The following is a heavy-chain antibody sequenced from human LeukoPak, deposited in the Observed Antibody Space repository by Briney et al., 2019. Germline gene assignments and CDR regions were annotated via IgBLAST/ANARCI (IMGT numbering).Heavy chain of an antibody. CDR2: IYHSGST. CDR3: ARRGFYDSSGYLRY. J-gene: IGHJ4*02. V-gene: IGHV4-38-2*02. Sequence: SETLSLTCTVSGYSISSGYYWGWIRQPPGKGLEWIGSIYHSGSTYYNPSLKSRVTISVDTSKNQFSLKLSSVTAADTAVYYCARRGFYDSSGYLRYWGQGTLVTVSS. CDR1: GYSISSGYY. D-gene: IGHD3-22*01.